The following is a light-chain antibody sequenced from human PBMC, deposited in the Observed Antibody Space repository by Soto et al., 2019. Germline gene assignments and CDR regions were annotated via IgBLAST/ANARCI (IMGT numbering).Light chain of an antibody. CDR2: AAS. CDR1: QDISDY. V-gene: IGKV1-27*01. CDR3: QQCYMGWT. Sequence: DIQMTQSPSSLSASVGDRVTITCRASQDISDYLAWYQQKPGQVPKLLISAASTLQSGVPSRFRGSASGTEFTFSITSLQPEDFGTYYCQQCYMGWTFGQGTKVDIK. J-gene: IGKJ1*01.